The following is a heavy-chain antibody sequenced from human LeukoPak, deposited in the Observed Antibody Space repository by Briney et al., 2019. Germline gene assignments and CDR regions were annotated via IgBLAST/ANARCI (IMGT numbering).Heavy chain of an antibody. D-gene: IGHD6-13*01. Sequence: GGSLRLSCAASGFTFSDYYMSWIRQAPGKGLEWVSYISSSGSTIYYADSVKGRFTISRDNAKNSLYLQMDSLRAEDTAVYYCARDGQYSSNWFDYWGQGTLVTVSS. CDR1: GFTFSDYY. V-gene: IGHV3-11*04. CDR2: ISSSGSTI. J-gene: IGHJ4*02. CDR3: ARDGQYSSNWFDY.